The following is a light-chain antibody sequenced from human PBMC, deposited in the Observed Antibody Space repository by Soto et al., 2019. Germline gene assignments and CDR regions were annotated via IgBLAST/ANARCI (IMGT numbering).Light chain of an antibody. CDR3: SSYTISSTYV. CDR1: SSDVGSYNR. Sequence: QSALTQPPSVSGSPGQSVAISCTGTSSDVGSYNRVSWYQQPPGTAPKLMIFDVSNRPSGVPDCFSGSKSGNTASLTISGLQAEDEADYYCSSYTISSTYVFGTGTKVTVL. J-gene: IGLJ1*01. V-gene: IGLV2-18*02. CDR2: DVS.